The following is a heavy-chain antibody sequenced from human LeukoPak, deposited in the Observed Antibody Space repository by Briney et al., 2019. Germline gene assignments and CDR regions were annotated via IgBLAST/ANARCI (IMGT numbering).Heavy chain of an antibody. CDR1: GFTFSSFA. CDR3: AKRGGLPPLDYYYYYMDV. V-gene: IGHV3-23*01. D-gene: IGHD2-21*02. CDR2: ISGSGGST. J-gene: IGHJ6*03. Sequence: GGSLRLSCAASGFTFSSFAMSWIRQAPGKGLEWVSAISGSGGSTYYADSVKGRFTISRDNSKNTLHLQMNSLRAEDTAVYYCAKRGGLPPLDYYYYYMDVWGKGTTVTVSS.